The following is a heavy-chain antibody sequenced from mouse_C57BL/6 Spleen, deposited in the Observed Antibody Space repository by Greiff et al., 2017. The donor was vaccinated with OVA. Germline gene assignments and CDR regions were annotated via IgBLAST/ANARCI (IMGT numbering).Heavy chain of an antibody. CDR3: TRRTGSSHYYAMDY. D-gene: IGHD1-1*01. J-gene: IGHJ4*01. CDR1: GYTFTDYE. V-gene: IGHV1-15*01. CDR2: IDPETGGT. Sequence: VQLVESGAELVRPGASVTLSCKASGYTFTDYEMHWVKQTPVHGLEWIGAIDPETGGTAYNQKFKGKAILTADKSSSTAYMELRSLTSEDSAVYYCTRRTGSSHYYAMDYWGQGTSVTVSS.